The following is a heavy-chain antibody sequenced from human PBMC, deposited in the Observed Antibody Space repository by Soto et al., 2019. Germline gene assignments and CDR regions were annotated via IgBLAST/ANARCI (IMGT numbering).Heavy chain of an antibody. CDR2: ISSSSSYI. CDR3: ARDVTSSTYYYLSPGGFDP. Sequence: EVQLVESGGGLVKPGGSLRLSCAASGFTFSSYSMNWVRQAPGKGLEWVSSISSSSSYIYYADSVKGRFTISRDNDKNPLYLQMNSLSAEDTAVYYCARDVTSSTYYYLSPGGFDPWGQGTLVTVSS. J-gene: IGHJ5*02. CDR1: GFTFSSYS. D-gene: IGHD3-22*01. V-gene: IGHV3-21*06.